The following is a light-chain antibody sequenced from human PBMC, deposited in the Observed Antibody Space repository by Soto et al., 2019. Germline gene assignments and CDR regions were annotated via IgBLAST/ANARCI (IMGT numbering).Light chain of an antibody. CDR3: QQSYSTPRT. V-gene: IGKV1-39*01. CDR2: AAS. Sequence: DIQMTQSPSSLSASVGDRVTITCRASQSISSYLNWYQQKPGKAPKLLIYAASSLQSGVPSRFSGSGSGTYFTLTTSSLQPEDFATYYCQQSYSTPRTFGGGTKVEIK. CDR1: QSISSY. J-gene: IGKJ4*01.